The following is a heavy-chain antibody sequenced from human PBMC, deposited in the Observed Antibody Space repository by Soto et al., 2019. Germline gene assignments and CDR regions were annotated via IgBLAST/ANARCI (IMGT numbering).Heavy chain of an antibody. CDR3: ARDLRPGGYSYGWDYYYGMDV. D-gene: IGHD5-18*01. Sequence: NPSETLSLTCTVSGGSISSGGYYWSWIRQHPGKGLEWIGYIYYSGRTYYNPSLKGRVTISVDTSKNQFSLKLSSVTAADTAVYYCARDLRPGGYSYGWDYYYGMDVWGQGTTVTVSS. J-gene: IGHJ6*02. CDR2: IYYSGRT. CDR1: GGSISSGGYY. V-gene: IGHV4-31*03.